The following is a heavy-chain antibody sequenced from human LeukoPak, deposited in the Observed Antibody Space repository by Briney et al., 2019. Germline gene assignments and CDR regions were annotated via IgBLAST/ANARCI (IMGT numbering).Heavy chain of an antibody. Sequence: KPSETLSLTCAVYGGSFSGYYWSWIRQPPGKGLEWIGEINHSGSTNYNPSLKSRVTISVDTSKNQFSLKLSSVTAADTAVYYCARDSERGQFDYWGQGTLVTVSS. CDR1: GGSFSGYY. CDR3: ARDSERGQFDY. V-gene: IGHV4-34*01. D-gene: IGHD1-1*01. CDR2: INHSGST. J-gene: IGHJ4*02.